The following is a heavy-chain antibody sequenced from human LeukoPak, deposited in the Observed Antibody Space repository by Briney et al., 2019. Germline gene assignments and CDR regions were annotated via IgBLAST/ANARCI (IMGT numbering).Heavy chain of an antibody. D-gene: IGHD3-22*01. CDR1: GYTFSTYW. CDR3: ARHRYDSAYYADY. J-gene: IGHJ4*02. Sequence: GESLKISCKGSGYTFSTYWIGWVRQMPGKGLEWMGMIYPGDSDSRYSPSFQGQVTISADKSTSTAYLQWNSPKASDSAIYYCARHRYDSAYYADYWGQGTLVTVSS. V-gene: IGHV5-51*01. CDR2: IYPGDSDS.